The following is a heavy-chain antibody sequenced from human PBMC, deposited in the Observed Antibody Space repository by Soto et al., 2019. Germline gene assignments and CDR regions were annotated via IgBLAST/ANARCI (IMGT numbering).Heavy chain of an antibody. V-gene: IGHV4-59*08. CDR3: ARHPRTSGGERTFDY. Sequence: QVHLQESGPGLVRPSETLSLTCTVSGDSVSNHFWSWIRQPPGKGLEWMALIHYSGTANYNPSRKSRVPISVDTHKNLYSLRLTSVTAADTAVYYCARHPRTSGGERTFDYWGQGTMVAVSS. CDR2: IHYSGTA. J-gene: IGHJ4*02. D-gene: IGHD2-21*01. CDR1: GDSVSNHF.